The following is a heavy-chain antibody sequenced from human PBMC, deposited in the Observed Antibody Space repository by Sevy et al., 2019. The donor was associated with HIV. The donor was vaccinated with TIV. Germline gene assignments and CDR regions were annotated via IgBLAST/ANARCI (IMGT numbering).Heavy chain of an antibody. CDR2: INPNSGGT. D-gene: IGHD2-2*01. V-gene: IGHV1-2*06. CDR1: GYTFTGYY. J-gene: IGHJ3*02. Sequence: ASVNVSCKASGYTFTGYYMHWVRQAPGQGLEWMGRINPNSGGTNYAQKFQGRVTMTRDTSISTAYMELSRLRSDDTAVYYCARPYCSSTSCYRKVDAFDIWGQGTMVTVSS. CDR3: ARPYCSSTSCYRKVDAFDI.